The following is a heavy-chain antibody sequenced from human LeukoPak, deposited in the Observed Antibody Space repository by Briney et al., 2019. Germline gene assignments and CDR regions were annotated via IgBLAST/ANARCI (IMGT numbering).Heavy chain of an antibody. Sequence: PSETLSLTCTVSGGSISSYYWSWIRQPPGKGLEWIGYIYYSGSTNYNPSLKSRVTISVDTSKNQFSLKLSSVTAADTAVYYRARERGDNWNVGPWGQGTLVTVSS. D-gene: IGHD1-20*01. CDR1: GGSISSYY. CDR2: IYYSGST. CDR3: ARERGDNWNVGP. V-gene: IGHV4-59*12. J-gene: IGHJ5*02.